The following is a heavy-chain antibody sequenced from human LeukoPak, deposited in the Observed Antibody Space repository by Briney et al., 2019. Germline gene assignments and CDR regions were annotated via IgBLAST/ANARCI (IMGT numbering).Heavy chain of an antibody. CDR2: IDHSGST. J-gene: IGHJ5*02. CDR1: GGSFSGFY. Sequence: SETLSLTCAVYGGSFSGFYWNWIRQPPGKGLEWIGEIDHSGSTNYNPSLKSRVTISVDTSKNQFSLKLSSVTAADTAVYYCARLRVVVPAATLTGLDPWGQGTLVTVSS. V-gene: IGHV4-34*01. D-gene: IGHD2-2*01. CDR3: ARLRVVVPAATLTGLDP.